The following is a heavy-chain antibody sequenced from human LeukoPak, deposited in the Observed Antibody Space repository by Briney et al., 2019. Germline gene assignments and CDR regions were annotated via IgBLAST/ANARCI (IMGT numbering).Heavy chain of an antibody. V-gene: IGHV3-21*01. D-gene: IGHD5-18*01. Sequence: GGSLRLSCVASGFTFRTYSMKWVRQAPGKGLEWVSSISSDGGYMYYADSVKGRFTISRDNSKNTLYLQMNSLRAEDTAVYYCAKDRGYSYGYRHYYYYYGMDVWGQGTTVTVSS. CDR3: AKDRGYSYGYRHYYYYYGMDV. CDR1: GFTFRTYS. CDR2: ISSDGGYM. J-gene: IGHJ6*02.